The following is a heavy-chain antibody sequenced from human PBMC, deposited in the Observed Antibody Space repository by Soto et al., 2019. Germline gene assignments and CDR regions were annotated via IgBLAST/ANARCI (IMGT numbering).Heavy chain of an antibody. D-gene: IGHD3-16*01. V-gene: IGHV3-23*01. CDR3: ALDLRYWGY. Sequence: EVQLLESGGGLVQPGGSLRLSCAASGLTFNMYAMTWVRQAPGKGLEWVSGISGSGGKTHYADSVKGRFTTSRDNSMNTMYLQMDSRRAEDTAVYYCALDLRYWGYWGQGALVTVSS. CDR1: GLTFNMYA. CDR2: ISGSGGKT. J-gene: IGHJ4*02.